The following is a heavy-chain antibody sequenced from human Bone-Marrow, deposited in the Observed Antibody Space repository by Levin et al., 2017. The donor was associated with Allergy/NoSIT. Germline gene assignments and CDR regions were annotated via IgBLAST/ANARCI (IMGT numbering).Heavy chain of an antibody. J-gene: IGHJ4*02. CDR3: ATEFYRNGYNN. Sequence: GGSLRLSCAASGFSFSDAWMSWVRQAPEKGLEWVGHIKSKNAGETTDYAAPVKGRFSISRDDAKNTVYLQMNSLQTEDTAMYFCATEFYRNGYNNWGQGALVTVSS. V-gene: IGHV3-15*01. CDR1: GFSFSDAW. CDR2: IKSKNAGETT. D-gene: IGHD5-18*01.